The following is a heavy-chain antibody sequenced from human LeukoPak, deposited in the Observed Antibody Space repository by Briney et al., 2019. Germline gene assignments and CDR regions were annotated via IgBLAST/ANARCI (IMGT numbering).Heavy chain of an antibody. D-gene: IGHD6-19*01. CDR1: QFIFSTYA. CDR3: AKRGPVTGTKYFDY. J-gene: IGHJ4*02. V-gene: IGHV3-23*01. CDR2: ISDNGGTA. Sequence: RGSLRLSCAASQFIFSTYAMSWVRQAPGKGLEWVSGISDNGGTAYYADSVKGRFTISRDNSKNTLYLQMNSLRVEDTAVYYCAKRGPVTGTKYFDYWGQGTLVTVSS.